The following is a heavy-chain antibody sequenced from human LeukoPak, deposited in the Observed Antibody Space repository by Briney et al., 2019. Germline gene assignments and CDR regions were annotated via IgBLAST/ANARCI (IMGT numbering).Heavy chain of an antibody. CDR2: IKEDGSDK. CDR1: GFTFSNYW. CDR3: ARNVEHYDSSGYYY. D-gene: IGHD3-22*01. V-gene: IGHV3-7*03. Sequence: GGSLRLSCAASGFTFSNYWMTWVRQAPGKGLEWVANIKEDGSDKYQVDTVKGRFTISRDNAKNSLYLQMNSLRAEDTALYYCARNVEHYDSSGYYYWGQGTLVTVSS. J-gene: IGHJ4*02.